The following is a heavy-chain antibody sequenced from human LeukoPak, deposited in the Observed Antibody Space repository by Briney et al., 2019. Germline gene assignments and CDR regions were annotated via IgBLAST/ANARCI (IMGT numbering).Heavy chain of an antibody. V-gene: IGHV3-23*01. Sequence: GGSLRLSCAASGFTFSSYAMSWVRQAPGKGLEWVSSISGSGDSTYYADSVKGRFTISRDNSKNTLYLQMNSLRAEDTAVYYCAKEGAVVVVAAKYFDYWGQGILVTVSS. J-gene: IGHJ4*02. CDR1: GFTFSSYA. CDR3: AKEGAVVVVAAKYFDY. D-gene: IGHD2-15*01. CDR2: ISGSGDST.